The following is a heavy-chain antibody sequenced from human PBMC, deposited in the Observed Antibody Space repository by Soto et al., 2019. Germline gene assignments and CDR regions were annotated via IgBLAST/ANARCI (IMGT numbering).Heavy chain of an antibody. D-gene: IGHD2-21*02. J-gene: IGHJ4*02. Sequence: SESLSLTCTVYGGSISSGGYYWSWIRQHPGKGLEWIGYIYYSGSTYYNPSLKSRVIISVDTSKNQFSLKLSSVTAADTAVYYCARDAHCGGDCYFFDYWGQGTLVTVSS. CDR2: IYYSGST. CDR1: GGSISSGGYY. CDR3: ARDAHCGGDCYFFDY. V-gene: IGHV4-31*03.